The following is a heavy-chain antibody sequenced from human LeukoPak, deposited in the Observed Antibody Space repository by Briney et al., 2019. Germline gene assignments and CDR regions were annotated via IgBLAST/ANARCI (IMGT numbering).Heavy chain of an antibody. Sequence: PGGSLRLSCAASGFTFSGFAMSWVRRTPGKGLEWVSGISGSGDNTLYADSVKGRFTISRDNSKNTLFLQVNSLRAEDTAVYYSAKGRRGSGTVYFDYWGQGNLVTVSS. CDR1: GFTFSGFA. J-gene: IGHJ4*02. D-gene: IGHD1-14*01. CDR3: AKGRRGSGTVYFDY. V-gene: IGHV3-23*01. CDR2: ISGSGDNT.